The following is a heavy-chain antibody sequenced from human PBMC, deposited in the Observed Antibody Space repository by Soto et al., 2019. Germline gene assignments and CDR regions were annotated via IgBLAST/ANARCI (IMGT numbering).Heavy chain of an antibody. J-gene: IGHJ5*02. CDR2: IIPILGIA. CDR1: AGTFSSYT. D-gene: IGHD2-8*01. V-gene: IGHV1-69*04. CDR3: AREWGGEDIVLMVYARHNWFDP. Sequence: KVSCKAYAGTFSSYTISWVRRAPGQEHEWKGKIIPILGIANYAQKFQGRVTITADKSTSTAYMELSSLRSEDTAVYYCAREWGGEDIVLMVYARHNWFDPWGQGTLVTVSA.